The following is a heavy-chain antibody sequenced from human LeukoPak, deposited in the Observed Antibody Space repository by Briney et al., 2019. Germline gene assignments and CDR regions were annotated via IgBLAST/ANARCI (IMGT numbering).Heavy chain of an antibody. CDR3: ARNPFTILPPGQ. J-gene: IGHJ4*02. CDR1: GFTFSDYY. V-gene: IGHV3-11*04. D-gene: IGHD5-24*01. CDR2: ISSSGSTI. Sequence: GGSLRLSCAASGFTFSDYYMSWIRQAPGKGLEWVSYISSSGSTIYYADSVKGRFTISRENAKNSLYLKMNSLRAEATAVYSCARNPFTILPPGQRGQGNLVTVPS.